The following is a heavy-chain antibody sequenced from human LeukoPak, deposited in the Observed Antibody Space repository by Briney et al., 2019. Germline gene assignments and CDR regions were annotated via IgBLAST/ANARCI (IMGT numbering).Heavy chain of an antibody. CDR3: ARQVRGEIYAFDI. J-gene: IGHJ3*02. V-gene: IGHV5-51*01. CDR2: IYPGDSDT. CDR1: GYSFTNYW. D-gene: IGHD3-10*01. Sequence: HGESLKISCKASGYSFTNYWIGWVRQMPGKGLEWMGIIYPGDSDTRYSPSFQGQVAISADKSISTAYLQWSSLKASDTAMYYCARQVRGEIYAFDIWGQGTMVTLSS.